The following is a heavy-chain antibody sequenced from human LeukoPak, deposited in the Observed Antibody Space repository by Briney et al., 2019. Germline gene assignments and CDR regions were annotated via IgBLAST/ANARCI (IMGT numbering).Heavy chain of an antibody. CDR3: ARHDSWAGWFDP. D-gene: IGHD3-22*01. CDR1: GFTVSDNY. CDR2: IYSGGTT. Sequence: GGSLRLSCAASGFTVSDNYMSWVRQAPGKGLEWVSVIYSGGTTYSADSVKGRFTISRDNSKNTLYLQMNSLRAGDTAVYYCARHDSWAGWFDPWGQGTLVTVSS. J-gene: IGHJ5*02. V-gene: IGHV3-53*01.